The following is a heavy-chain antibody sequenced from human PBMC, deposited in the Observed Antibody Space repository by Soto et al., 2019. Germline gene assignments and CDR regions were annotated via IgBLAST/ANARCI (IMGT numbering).Heavy chain of an antibody. CDR3: ASEGRSADYGMDV. CDR1: GFTFRSYT. Sequence: EVQLVESGGGLVQPGGSLRLSCAGPGFTFRSYTMNWVRQTPGKGLEWVSYISSSSSTIHYADSVKGRFTISRDNGKNSLYLQMNSLRDEDTAVYNCASEGRSADYGMDVWGQGTTVIVSS. V-gene: IGHV3-48*02. J-gene: IGHJ6*02. D-gene: IGHD6-6*01. CDR2: ISSSSSTI.